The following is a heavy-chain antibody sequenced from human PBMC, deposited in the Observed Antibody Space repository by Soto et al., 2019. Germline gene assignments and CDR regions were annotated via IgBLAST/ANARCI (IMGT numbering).Heavy chain of an antibody. CDR3: ARDTEKVGPTNSGVDH. D-gene: IGHD1-26*01. J-gene: IGHJ4*02. Sequence: XGALRVTCAASGFNVSSNYMSWVRQAPGKGLEWVSLIYSGGSTYFADSVKGRFTVSRDISQNTLYLHMHSLRPEDTAVYYCARDTEKVGPTNSGVDHWGQGTLVTVSS. CDR2: IYSGGST. V-gene: IGHV3-53*01. CDR1: GFNVSSNY.